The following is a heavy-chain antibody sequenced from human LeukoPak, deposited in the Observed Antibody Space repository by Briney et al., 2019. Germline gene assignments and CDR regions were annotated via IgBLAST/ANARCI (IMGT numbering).Heavy chain of an antibody. CDR1: GFTFSSYG. CDR2: IRYDGSNK. V-gene: IGHV3-30*02. Sequence: GGSLRLSCAASGFTFSSYGMHWVRQAPGKGLEWVAFIRYDGSNKYYADSVKGRFTISRDNSKNTLYLQMNSLRAEDTAVYYCANSGGDYVCPYFDYWGQGTLVTVSS. CDR3: ANSGGDYVCPYFDY. D-gene: IGHD4-17*01. J-gene: IGHJ4*02.